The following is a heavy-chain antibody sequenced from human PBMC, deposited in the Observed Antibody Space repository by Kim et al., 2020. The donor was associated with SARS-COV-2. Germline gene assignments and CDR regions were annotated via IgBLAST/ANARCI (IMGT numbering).Heavy chain of an antibody. CDR3: ARDIFGEDYGDYLPPGPPRWYFDL. CDR2: IWYDGSNK. J-gene: IGHJ2*01. Sequence: GGSPRLSCAASGFTFSSYGMHWVRQAPGKGLEWVAVIWYDGSNKYYADSVKGRFTISRDNSKNTLYLQMNSLRAEDTAVYYCARDIFGEDYGDYLPPGPPRWYFDLWGRGTLVTVSS. V-gene: IGHV3-33*08. CDR1: GFTFSSYG. D-gene: IGHD4-17*01.